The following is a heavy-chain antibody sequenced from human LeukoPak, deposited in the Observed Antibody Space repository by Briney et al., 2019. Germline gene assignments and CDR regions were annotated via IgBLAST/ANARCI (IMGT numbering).Heavy chain of an antibody. CDR1: GFAFSDSW. D-gene: IGHD5-18*01. V-gene: IGHV3-7*01. J-gene: IGHJ3*02. Sequence: GGALRLSCAASGFAFSDSWMTWIRQAPGKGLEWVAFIKGDGSAKKYVDSVKGRFTISRDNAKNSLFLQMNSLRAEDTAVYYCARDRGWIQHDIWGQGTMVTVSS. CDR2: IKGDGSAK. CDR3: ARDRGWIQHDI.